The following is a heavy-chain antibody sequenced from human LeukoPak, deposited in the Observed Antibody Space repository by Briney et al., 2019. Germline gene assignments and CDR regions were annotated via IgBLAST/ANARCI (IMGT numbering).Heavy chain of an antibody. D-gene: IGHD2-2*01. CDR3: ARTPPYCSSTSCYDFDY. J-gene: IGHJ4*02. V-gene: IGHV4-39*01. CDR2: IYYSGST. Sequence: SETLSLTCTVSGGSISSSSYYWGWIRQPPGKGLEWIGSIYYSGSTYYNPSLQSRVTISVDTSKNQFSLKLSSVTAADTAVYYCARTPPYCSSTSCYDFDYWGQGTLVTVSS. CDR1: GGSISSSSYY.